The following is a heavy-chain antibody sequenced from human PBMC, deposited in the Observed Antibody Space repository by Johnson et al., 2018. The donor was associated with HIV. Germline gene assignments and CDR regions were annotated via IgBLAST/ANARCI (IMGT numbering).Heavy chain of an antibody. Sequence: VQLVESGGGLVQPGGSLRLSCAASGFTFNNYWMHWVRQAPGKGLVLVSRINIDGSSISYADSVKGRFTISRDNAKNTLYLQMNSLRAEDTAVYYCARVSVVGAQAFDIWGQGTMVTVSS. CDR1: GFTFNNYW. CDR2: INIDGSSI. V-gene: IGHV3-74*02. D-gene: IGHD1-26*01. CDR3: ARVSVVGAQAFDI. J-gene: IGHJ3*02.